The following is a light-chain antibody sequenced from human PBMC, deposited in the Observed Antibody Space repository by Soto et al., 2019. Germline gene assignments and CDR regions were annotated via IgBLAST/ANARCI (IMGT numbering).Light chain of an antibody. J-gene: IGKJ5*01. V-gene: IGKV1-9*01. CDR2: GSS. Sequence: DIEETVSPCHLCATIRDRVTITCRASEGISSNLAWYQQKPGKAPKLLIYGSSTLQSGVPSRFSGSGSGTEFTLTISSLQPEDFATYYCQQFNSYPITFGQGTRLEIK. CDR3: QQFNSYPIT. CDR1: EGISSN.